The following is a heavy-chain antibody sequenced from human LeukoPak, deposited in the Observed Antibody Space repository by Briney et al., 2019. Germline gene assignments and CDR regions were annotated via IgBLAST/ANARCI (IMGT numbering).Heavy chain of an antibody. V-gene: IGHV4-4*07. CDR3: ARVAETSGSYYVSHYYYYYMDV. Sequence: SETLSLTCTVSGGSISSHYWSWIRQPAGKGLEWIGRIYTSGSTNYNPSLKSRVTMLVDTSKNQFSLKLSSVTAADTAVYYCARVAETSGSYYVSHYYYYYMDVWGKGTTVTVSS. D-gene: IGHD1-26*01. CDR2: IYTSGST. CDR1: GGSISSHY. J-gene: IGHJ6*03.